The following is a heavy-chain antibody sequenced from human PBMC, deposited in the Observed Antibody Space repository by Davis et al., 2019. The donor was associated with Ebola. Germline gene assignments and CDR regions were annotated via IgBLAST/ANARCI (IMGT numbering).Heavy chain of an antibody. CDR2: IIPVCGIP. Sequence: SVKVSCKASGGTFSSYAISWVRQAPGQGLDWMGGIIPVCGIPKYAQKFQGRVTITADESTSTAYMELSSLRSEDTAVYYCARDRYSDGSGYFFEQSHWGQGTLVTVSS. CDR1: GGTFSSYA. D-gene: IGHD3-22*01. V-gene: IGHV1-69*13. CDR3: ARDRYSDGSGYFFEQSH. J-gene: IGHJ4*02.